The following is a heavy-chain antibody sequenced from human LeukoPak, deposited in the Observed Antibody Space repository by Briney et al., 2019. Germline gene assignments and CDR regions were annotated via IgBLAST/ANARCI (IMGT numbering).Heavy chain of an antibody. CDR2: INHSGST. D-gene: IGHD6-13*01. V-gene: IGHV4-39*07. Sequence: ASETLSLTCTVSGGSISSRSYYWGWIRQPPGKGLEWIGEINHSGSTNYNPSLKSRVTISVDTSKNQFSLKLSSVTAADTAVYYCASVVGSSWYPGPTGSWFDPWGQGTLVTVSS. CDR3: ASVVGSSWYPGPTGSWFDP. CDR1: GGSISSRSYY. J-gene: IGHJ5*02.